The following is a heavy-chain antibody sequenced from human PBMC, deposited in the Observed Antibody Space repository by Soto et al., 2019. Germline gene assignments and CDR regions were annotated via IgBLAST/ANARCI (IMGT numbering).Heavy chain of an antibody. J-gene: IGHJ4*02. Sequence: SETLSLTCTVSGGSISSSSYYWGWIRQPPGKGLEWIGSIYYSGSTYYNPSLKSRVTISVDTSKNQFSLKLSSVTAADTAVYYCASQQQLVYFDYWGQGTLVTVSS. CDR1: GGSISSSSYY. CDR2: IYYSGST. V-gene: IGHV4-39*01. CDR3: ASQQQLVYFDY. D-gene: IGHD6-13*01.